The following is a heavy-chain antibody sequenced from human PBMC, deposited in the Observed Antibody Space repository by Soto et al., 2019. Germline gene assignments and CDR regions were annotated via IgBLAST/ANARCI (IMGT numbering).Heavy chain of an antibody. J-gene: IGHJ4*02. V-gene: IGHV3-23*01. CDR1: GFTFFSYA. CDR2: IRGSGGST. CDR3: ATPIGKEHCSGGSCYSGGDY. D-gene: IGHD2-15*01. Sequence: EVQLLESGGGLVQPGGSLRLSCAASGFTFFSYAMTWVRQAPGRGLEWVSGIRGSGGSTDYADSVKGRCTISRDNSKNTLYLQMNSLRAEDTAVYFCATPIGKEHCSGGSCYSGGDYWGQGTLVTVSS.